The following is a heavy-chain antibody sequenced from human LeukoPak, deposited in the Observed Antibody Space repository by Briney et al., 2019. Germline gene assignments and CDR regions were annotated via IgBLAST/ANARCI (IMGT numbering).Heavy chain of an antibody. D-gene: IGHD3-22*01. CDR2: FDPEDGET. V-gene: IGHV1-24*01. J-gene: IGHJ4*02. CDR1: GYTLTELS. CDR3: ATGQYYYDSSGYYYPDY. Sequence: ASVKVSCKVSGYTLTELSMHWVRQAPGKGLEWMGGFDPEDGETIYAQKFQGRVTMTRDTSISTAYMELSRLRSDDTAVYYCATGQYYYDSSGYYYPDYWGQGTLVTVSS.